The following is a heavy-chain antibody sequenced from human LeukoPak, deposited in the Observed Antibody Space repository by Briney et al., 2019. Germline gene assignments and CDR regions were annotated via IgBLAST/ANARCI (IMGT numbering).Heavy chain of an antibody. D-gene: IGHD2-2*01. CDR3: TRQHCSSTSCYSYNWFDP. Sequence: SQTLSLTYAISGDSVSTNSASWNWIRQSPSRGLEWLGRTYYRSKWFYDFAVSVKSRVTIIPDTSKNQFSLQLNSVTPDDTAVYYCTRQHCSSTSCYSYNWFDPWGQGTLVTVSS. CDR1: GDSVSTNSAS. V-gene: IGHV6-1*01. J-gene: IGHJ5*02. CDR2: TYYRSKWFY.